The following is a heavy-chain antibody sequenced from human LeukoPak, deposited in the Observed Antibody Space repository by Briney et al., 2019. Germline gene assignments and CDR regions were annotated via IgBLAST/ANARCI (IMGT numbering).Heavy chain of an antibody. Sequence: SETLSLACTVSGGSISSSSYYWGWIRQPPGKGLEWIGYIYYSGSTNYNPSLKSRATISVDTSKNQFSLKLSSVTAADTAVYYCARLYCSSTSCYIGGDGDYWGQGTLVTVSS. CDR3: ARLYCSSTSCYIGGDGDY. D-gene: IGHD2-2*02. CDR1: GGSISSSSYY. J-gene: IGHJ4*02. V-gene: IGHV4-61*05. CDR2: IYYSGST.